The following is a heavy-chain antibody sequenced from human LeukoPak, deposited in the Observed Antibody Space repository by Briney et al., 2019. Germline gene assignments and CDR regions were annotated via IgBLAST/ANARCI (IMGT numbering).Heavy chain of an antibody. CDR3: ARDYCSGGSCYWGGY. D-gene: IGHD2-15*01. J-gene: IGHJ4*02. CDR1: GYTFTGCY. Sequence: GASVKVSCKASGYTFTGCYMHWVRQAPGQGLELMGWINPNSGGTNYAQKFQGRVTMTRDTSISTAYMELSRLRSDDTAVYYCARDYCSGGSCYWGGYWGQGTLVNVSS. V-gene: IGHV1-2*02. CDR2: INPNSGGT.